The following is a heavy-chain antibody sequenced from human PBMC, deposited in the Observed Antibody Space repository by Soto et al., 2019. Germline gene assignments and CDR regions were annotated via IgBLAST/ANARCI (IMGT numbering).Heavy chain of an antibody. J-gene: IGHJ6*02. D-gene: IGHD2-2*01. CDR3: AREKQTRYYYYYGMDV. CDR2: INHSGST. V-gene: IGHV4-34*01. Sequence: SETLSLTCAVYGGSFSGYYWSWIRQPPGKGLEWIGEINHSGSTNYNPSLKSRVTISVDTSKNQFSLKLSSVTAADTAVYYCAREKQTRYYYYYGMDVWGQGXTVTVSS. CDR1: GGSFSGYY.